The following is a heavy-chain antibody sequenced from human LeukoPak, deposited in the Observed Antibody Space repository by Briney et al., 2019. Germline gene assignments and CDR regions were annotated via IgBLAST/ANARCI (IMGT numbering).Heavy chain of an antibody. CDR3: ARTGRRQYYYDSSGYLRFDP. V-gene: IGHV1-46*01. CDR2: INPSGGST. CDR1: GYTFTSYY. D-gene: IGHD3-22*01. Sequence: ASVKVSCKASGYTFTSYYMHWVRQAPGQGLEWMGIINPSGGSTSYAQKFQGRVTMTRDTSTSTAYMELRSLRSDDTAVYYCARTGRRQYYYDSSGYLRFDPWGQGTLVTVSS. J-gene: IGHJ5*02.